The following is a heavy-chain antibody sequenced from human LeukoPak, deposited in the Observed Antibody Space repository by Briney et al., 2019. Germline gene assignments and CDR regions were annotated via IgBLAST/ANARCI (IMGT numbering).Heavy chain of an antibody. CDR3: ARLSGYGLHYYYHMDV. CDR2: IRYDGSNK. Sequence: GGSLRLSCVASGFTFSSYGMYWVRQAPGKGLEWVAFIRYDGSNKCYADSVKGRFTNSRDNSKNTLYLQMKSLRAEDTAVYYCARLSGYGLHYYYHMDVWGKGTTVTVSS. CDR1: GFTFSSYG. D-gene: IGHD5-12*01. V-gene: IGHV3-30*02. J-gene: IGHJ6*03.